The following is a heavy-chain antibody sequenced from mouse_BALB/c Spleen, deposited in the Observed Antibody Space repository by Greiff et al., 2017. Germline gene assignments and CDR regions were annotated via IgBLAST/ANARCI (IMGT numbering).Heavy chain of an antibody. CDR2: LLSDGST. Sequence: VKLMESGPDLVAPSQSLSITCTVTGFSLTRYGLHWVRQPPGKGLVWLVVLLSDGSTTYNSAPKSRLSISKNNSNSQVFLKMNSLQTDDTAMSYCARYDYYGPPFAYWGQGTLVTVSA. CDR1: GFSLTRYG. J-gene: IGHJ3*01. CDR3: ARYDYYGPPFAY. D-gene: IGHD1-2*01. V-gene: IGHV2-6-2*01.